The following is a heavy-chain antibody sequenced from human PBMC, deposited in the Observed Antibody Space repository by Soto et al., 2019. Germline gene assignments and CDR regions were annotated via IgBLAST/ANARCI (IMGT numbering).Heavy chain of an antibody. V-gene: IGHV4-39*01. CDR2: IYYSGST. J-gene: IGHJ4*02. D-gene: IGHD2-8*01. CDR1: GGSISSSSYY. CDR3: ARHSKRLSFDY. Sequence: SDTLSLTCTVSGGSISSSSYYWGWIRQPPGKGLEWIGSIYYSGSTYYNPSLKSRVTISVDTSKNQFSLKLSSVTAADTAVYYCARHSKRLSFDYWGQGTLVTVSS.